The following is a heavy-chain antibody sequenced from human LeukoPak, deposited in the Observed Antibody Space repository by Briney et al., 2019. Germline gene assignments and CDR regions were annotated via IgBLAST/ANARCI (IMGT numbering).Heavy chain of an antibody. CDR1: GYTFTGYY. D-gene: IGHD6-6*01. J-gene: IGHJ4*02. CDR2: INPNSGGT. CDR3: ARDPGSSGFDY. V-gene: IGHV1-2*02. Sequence: ATVKVSCKASGYTFTGYYMHWVRQAPGQGLEWMGWINPNSGGTNYAQKFQGRVTMTRDTSISTAYMEVSRLRSDDTAVYYCARDPGSSGFDYWGQGTLVTVSS.